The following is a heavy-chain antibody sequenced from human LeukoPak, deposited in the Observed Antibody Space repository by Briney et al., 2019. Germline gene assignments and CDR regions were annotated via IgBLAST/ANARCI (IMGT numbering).Heavy chain of an antibody. J-gene: IGHJ3*02. CDR3: ARDADYGGSPDAFDI. Sequence: GGSLRLSCAASGFTVSGNHMSWVRQAPGKGLNWVSIIYSGGTTYFADSVKGRFTISRDNSKNTLCLQMNSLRAEDTAVYYCARDADYGGSPDAFDIWGRGTIVTVSS. V-gene: IGHV3-53*01. CDR1: GFTVSGNH. D-gene: IGHD4-23*01. CDR2: IYSGGTT.